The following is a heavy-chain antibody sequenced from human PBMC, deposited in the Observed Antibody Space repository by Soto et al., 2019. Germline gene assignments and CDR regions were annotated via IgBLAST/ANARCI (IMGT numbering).Heavy chain of an antibody. Sequence: GGSLRLSCAASGFTVSSNYMSWVRQAPGKGLEWVSVIYSGGSTYYADSVKGRFTISRDNSKNTLYLQMNSLRAEDTAVYYCAKDGYSSSWYPPNYWGQGTLVTVSS. D-gene: IGHD6-13*01. J-gene: IGHJ4*02. CDR1: GFTVSSNY. CDR3: AKDGYSSSWYPPNY. V-gene: IGHV3-66*01. CDR2: IYSGGST.